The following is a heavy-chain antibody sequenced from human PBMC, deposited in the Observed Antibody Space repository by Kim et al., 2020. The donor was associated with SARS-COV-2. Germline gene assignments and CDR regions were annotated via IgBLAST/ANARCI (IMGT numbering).Heavy chain of an antibody. CDR2: IIPIFGTA. D-gene: IGHD3-9*01. CDR3: ARDRPQAHYDILTGFGAFDI. Sequence: SVKVSCKASGGTFSSYAISWVRQAPGQGLEWMGGIIPIFGTANYAQKFQGRVTITADESTSTAYMELSSLRSEDTAVYYCARDRPQAHYDILTGFGAFDIWGQGTMVTVSS. CDR1: GGTFSSYA. J-gene: IGHJ3*02. V-gene: IGHV1-69*13.